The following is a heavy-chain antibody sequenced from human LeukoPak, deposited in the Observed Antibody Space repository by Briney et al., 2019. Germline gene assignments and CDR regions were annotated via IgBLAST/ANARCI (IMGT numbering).Heavy chain of an antibody. V-gene: IGHV1-18*01. CDR1: GYTFTSYG. CDR2: ISAYNGNT. J-gene: IGHJ5*02. Sequence: ASVNVSCKPSGYTFTSYGISWLRPAPGQGREWMGWISAYNGNTNYAQKLQGRGTMTTDTSTSTAYMELRSLRSDATAVYYCARETAYDYGDLAGPTQFDPWGQGTLVTVSS. CDR3: ARETAYDYGDLAGPTQFDP. D-gene: IGHD4-17*01.